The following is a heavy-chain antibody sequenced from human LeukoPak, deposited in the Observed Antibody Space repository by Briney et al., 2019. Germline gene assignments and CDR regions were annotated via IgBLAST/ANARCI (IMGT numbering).Heavy chain of an antibody. CDR1: GFTFSSYS. Sequence: AGGSLRLSCEASGFTFSSYSMNWVRQAPGKGLEWVSSISSTSTYIYYADSVKGRFAISRDNAKNSLYLQMNSLRAEDTAVYYCARIVGHQAYDSSGYYSDWFDPWGQGTLVTVSS. D-gene: IGHD3-22*01. V-gene: IGHV3-21*01. J-gene: IGHJ5*02. CDR2: ISSTSTYI. CDR3: ARIVGHQAYDSSGYYSDWFDP.